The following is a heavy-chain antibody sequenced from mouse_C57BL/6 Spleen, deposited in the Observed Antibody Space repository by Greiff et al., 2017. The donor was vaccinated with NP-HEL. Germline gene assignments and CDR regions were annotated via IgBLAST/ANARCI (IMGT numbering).Heavy chain of an antibody. V-gene: IGHV1-26*01. Sequence: EVQLQQSGPELVKPGASVKISCKASGYTFTDYYMNWVEQSHGKSLEWIGDINPNNGGTSYNQKFKGKATLTVDKSSSTAYMELRSLTSEDSAVYYCARDSNYPFAYWGQGTLVTVSA. J-gene: IGHJ3*01. CDR1: GYTFTDYY. D-gene: IGHD2-5*01. CDR3: ARDSNYPFAY. CDR2: INPNNGGT.